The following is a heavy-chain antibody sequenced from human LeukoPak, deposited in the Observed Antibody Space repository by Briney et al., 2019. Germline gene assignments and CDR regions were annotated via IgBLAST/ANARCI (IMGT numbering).Heavy chain of an antibody. D-gene: IGHD1-26*01. CDR2: IYYSGST. J-gene: IGHJ3*02. CDR3: ARRSHIVGALDAFDI. CDR1: GGSISSSSYY. V-gene: IGHV4-39*01. Sequence: SETLSLTCTVSGGSISSSSYYWGWIRQPPGKGLEWIGSIYYSGSTYYNPSLKSRVTISVDTSKNQFSLKLSSVTAADTAVYYCARRSHIVGALDAFDIWGQGTMVTVSS.